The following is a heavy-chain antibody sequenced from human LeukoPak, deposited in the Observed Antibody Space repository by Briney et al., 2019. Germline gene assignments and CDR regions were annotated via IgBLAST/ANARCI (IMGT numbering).Heavy chain of an antibody. J-gene: IGHJ4*02. CDR1: GYSFTSYW. D-gene: IGHD6-6*01. Sequence: GESLKISCKGSGYSFTSYWIVWVRQMPGKGLEWMGIIYPGDSDTRYSPSFQGQVTISADKSISTAYLQWSSLKASDTAMYYCARYSSSFAGGFDYWGQGTLVTVSS. V-gene: IGHV5-51*01. CDR3: ARYSSSFAGGFDY. CDR2: IYPGDSDT.